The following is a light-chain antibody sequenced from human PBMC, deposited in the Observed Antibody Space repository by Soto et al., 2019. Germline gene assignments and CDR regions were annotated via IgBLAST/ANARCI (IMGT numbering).Light chain of an antibody. CDR3: HSYDSSLSAYV. J-gene: IGLJ1*01. V-gene: IGLV1-40*01. CDR1: SSNIGAGYP. CDR2: GNT. Sequence: QSVLTQPPSVSGAPGQRITISCNGSSSNIGAGYPIHWYQQLPGTAPRLLIFGNTIRPSGVPARFSGSRSGLAITGLQAEDEADYYCHSYDSSLSAYVFGAGPKLTVL.